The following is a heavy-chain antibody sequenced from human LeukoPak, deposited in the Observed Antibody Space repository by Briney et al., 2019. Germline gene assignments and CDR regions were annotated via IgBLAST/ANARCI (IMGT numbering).Heavy chain of an antibody. V-gene: IGHV3-30*02. CDR2: IRYDGSNK. CDR1: GFTFSSYG. Sequence: GGSLRLSCAASGFTFSSYGMHWVRQAPGKGLEWVAFIRYDGSNKYYADSVKGRFTISRDNSKNTLYLQMNSLRAEDTAVYYCAREEWELLPFDYWGQGTLVTVSS. CDR3: AREEWELLPFDY. J-gene: IGHJ4*02. D-gene: IGHD1-26*01.